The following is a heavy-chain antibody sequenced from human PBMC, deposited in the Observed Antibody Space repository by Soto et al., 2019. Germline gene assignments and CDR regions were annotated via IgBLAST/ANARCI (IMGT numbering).Heavy chain of an antibody. CDR2: ISYSSSTI. CDR3: AREDRRITYGGYVGY. CDR1: GFTFSIYS. J-gene: IGHJ4*02. Sequence: GVLRLSCAASGFTFSIYSMNWVRQAPGKGLEWVSYISYSSSTIYYADSVKGRFTISRDNAKNSLYLQMNSLRAEDTAVYYCAREDRRITYGGYVGYWGQGTLVTVSS. D-gene: IGHD2-21*01. V-gene: IGHV3-48*01.